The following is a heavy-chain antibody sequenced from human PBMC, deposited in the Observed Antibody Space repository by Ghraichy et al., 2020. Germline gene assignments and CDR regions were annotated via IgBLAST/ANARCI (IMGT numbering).Heavy chain of an antibody. J-gene: IGHJ4*02. V-gene: IGHV3-23*01. CDR2: IGSGYDT. Sequence: GGSLRLSCAASGFTFSSYVMSWVRQGPGKGLEWVSTIGSGYDTHYTDSVKGRFTISRDNSKNTLYLQMNSLRAEDTAIYYCAKRYFYDSRYYFDYWGQGTLVTVSS. CDR1: GFTFSSYV. D-gene: IGHD3-22*01. CDR3: AKRYFYDSRYYFDY.